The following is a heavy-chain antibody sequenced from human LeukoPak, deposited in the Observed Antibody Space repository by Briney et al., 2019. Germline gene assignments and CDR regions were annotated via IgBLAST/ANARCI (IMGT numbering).Heavy chain of an antibody. J-gene: IGHJ4*02. CDR2: IYYSGST. CDR1: GGSISSSSYY. Sequence: SETLSLTCTVSGGSISSSSYYWGWIRQPPGKGLEWIGSIYYSGSTYYNPSLKSRVTISVDTSENQFSLKLSSVTAADTAVYYCARRGKVTTSRFDYWGQGTLVTVSS. CDR3: ARRGKVTTSRFDY. D-gene: IGHD4-17*01. V-gene: IGHV4-39*01.